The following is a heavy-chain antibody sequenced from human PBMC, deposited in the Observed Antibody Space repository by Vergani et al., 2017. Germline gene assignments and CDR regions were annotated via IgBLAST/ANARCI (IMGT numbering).Heavy chain of an antibody. D-gene: IGHD6-13*01. V-gene: IGHV3-9*01. CDR3: VKDIAASGNCWYFDL. Sequence: EVQLVESGGGLVQPGRSLRLSCAASGFTLDDYAMHWVRQAPGKGLVWVSGINWNSYSIAFADSVKGRFTISRENAKNSLYLQMNSLRAEDTALYYCVKDIAASGNCWYFDLWGRGTLVTVSS. J-gene: IGHJ2*01. CDR2: INWNSYSI. CDR1: GFTLDDYA.